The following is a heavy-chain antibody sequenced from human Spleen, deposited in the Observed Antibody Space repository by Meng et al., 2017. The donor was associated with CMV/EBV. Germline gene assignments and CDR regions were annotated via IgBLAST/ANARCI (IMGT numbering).Heavy chain of an antibody. CDR1: SISSGGYY. CDR2: IYYSGST. D-gene: IGHD3-10*01. V-gene: IGHV4-31*02. CDR3: ARGYYGSGSYYNAHFGY. Sequence: SISSGGYYWSWIRQHPGKGLEWIGYIYYSGSTYYSPSLKSRVTISVDTSKNQFSLKLSSVTAADTAVYYCARGYYGSGSYYNAHFGYWGQGTLVTVSS. J-gene: IGHJ4*02.